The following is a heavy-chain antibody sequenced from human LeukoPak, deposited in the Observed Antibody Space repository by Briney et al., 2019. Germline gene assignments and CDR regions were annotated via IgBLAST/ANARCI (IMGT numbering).Heavy chain of an antibody. J-gene: IGHJ4*02. Sequence: SETLSLTSTVSGGSISKSFWTWIRQTPGKGLEWIGYIYYSGSIDRTLKSRATISLDTSKNQFSLKLTSVTAADTAVYYCARGGSYFAYWGQGTPVTVSS. D-gene: IGHD1-26*01. CDR1: GGSISKSF. V-gene: IGHV4-59*01. CDR3: ARGGSYFAY. CDR2: IYYSGS.